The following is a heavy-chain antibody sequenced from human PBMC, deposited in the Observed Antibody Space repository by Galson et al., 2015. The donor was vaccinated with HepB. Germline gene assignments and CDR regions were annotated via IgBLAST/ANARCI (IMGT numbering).Heavy chain of an antibody. CDR3: ARRIAVAVPNAFDI. CDR1: GHSFTSYW. Sequence: QSGAEVKKPGESLKISCKGSGHSFTSYWIGWVRQMPGQGLEWMGIIYPGDSDTRCSPSFQGQVTISADKSISPAYLQWSSLKASDTAMYYCARRIAVAVPNAFDIWGQGTMVTVSS. V-gene: IGHV5-51*03. D-gene: IGHD6-19*01. CDR2: IYPGDSDT. J-gene: IGHJ3*02.